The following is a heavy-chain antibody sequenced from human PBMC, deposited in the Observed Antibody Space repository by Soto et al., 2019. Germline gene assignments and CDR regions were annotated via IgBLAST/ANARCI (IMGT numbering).Heavy chain of an antibody. CDR2: IDPSDSYT. V-gene: IGHV5-10-1*03. Sequence: EVQLVQSGAEVKKPGESLRISCKGSGYSFTSYWISWVRQMPGKGLEWMGRIDPSDSYTNYSPSFQGHVTISADKSISTAYLQWGSLKASDTAMYYCARSSGYVYYYYYGMDVWGQGTTVTVSS. J-gene: IGHJ6*02. CDR3: ARSSGYVYYYYYGMDV. D-gene: IGHD5-12*01. CDR1: GYSFTSYW.